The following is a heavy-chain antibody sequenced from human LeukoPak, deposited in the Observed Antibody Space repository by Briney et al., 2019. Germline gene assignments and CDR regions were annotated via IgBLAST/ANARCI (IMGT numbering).Heavy chain of an antibody. CDR1: GYTXTSYY. V-gene: IGHV1-46*01. J-gene: IGHJ4*02. CDR2: MNPSGGST. D-gene: IGHD3-22*01. Sequence: ASVKVSCKAFGYTXTSYYMHGVRQAPGQGLEWMGIMNPSGGSTSYAQKFQDRVSMTRDTSTSTVYMELSSLRSEDTAVYYCARGRSYYDSSGYGYWGQGTLVTVSS. CDR3: ARGRSYYDSSGYGY.